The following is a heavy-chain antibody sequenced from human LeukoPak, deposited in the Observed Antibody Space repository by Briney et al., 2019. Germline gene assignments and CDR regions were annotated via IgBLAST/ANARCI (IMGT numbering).Heavy chain of an antibody. J-gene: IGHJ4*02. CDR3: ARNNYDI. Sequence: PGGSLRLSCAASGFNVRNNWMSWVRLAPGKGLEYVANINQDESQKYYVDSVKGRFTISKDNAKNSLNPQMNSLRAEDTGVYYCARNNYDIRGQGTLVTVSS. V-gene: IGHV3-7*01. CDR2: INQDESQK. CDR1: GFNVRNNW. D-gene: IGHD3-9*01.